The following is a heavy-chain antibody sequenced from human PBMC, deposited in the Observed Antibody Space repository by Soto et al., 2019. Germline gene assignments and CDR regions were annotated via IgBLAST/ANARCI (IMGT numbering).Heavy chain of an antibody. D-gene: IGHD7-27*01. V-gene: IGHV3-13*01. Sequence: RWSLRLSCAASVFTFRNYDMHWCRQAPGEGLEWVSGIGAARDTYYPVSVQGRFTVSRDNAKKSLYLQMNSLRAGDTAVYYCARGVLGPGDYYYGMDVWGQGTTVTVSS. CDR2: IGAARDT. J-gene: IGHJ6*02. CDR3: ARGVLGPGDYYYGMDV. CDR1: VFTFRNYD.